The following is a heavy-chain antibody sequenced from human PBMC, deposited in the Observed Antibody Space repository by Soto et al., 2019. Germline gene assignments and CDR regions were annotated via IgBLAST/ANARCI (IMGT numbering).Heavy chain of an antibody. D-gene: IGHD6-13*01. CDR3: AKAQQLVHHSWEYFQH. CDR2: ISGSGGST. Sequence: EVQLLESGGGLVQPGGSLRLSCAASGFTFSSYAMSWVRQAPGKGLEWVSAISGSGGSTYYADSVKGRFTISRDNSKNTLYLQMNSLRAEDTAVYYCAKAQQLVHHSWEYFQHWGQGTLVTVSS. J-gene: IGHJ1*01. CDR1: GFTFSSYA. V-gene: IGHV3-23*01.